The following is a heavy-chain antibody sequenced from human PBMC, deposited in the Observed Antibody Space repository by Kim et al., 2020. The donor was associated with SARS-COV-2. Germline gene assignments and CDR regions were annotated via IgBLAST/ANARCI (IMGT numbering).Heavy chain of an antibody. V-gene: IGHV3-48*03. D-gene: IGHD3-16*01. J-gene: IGHJ4*02. Sequence: GGSVRLSCAASGFTFSSYEMNWVRQAPGKGLEWVSYISSSGSTIYYADSVKGRFTISRDNAKNSLYLQMNSLRAEDTAVYYCASLGVSYYFDYWGQGTLVTVSS. CDR3: ASLGVSYYFDY. CDR2: ISSSGSTI. CDR1: GFTFSSYE.